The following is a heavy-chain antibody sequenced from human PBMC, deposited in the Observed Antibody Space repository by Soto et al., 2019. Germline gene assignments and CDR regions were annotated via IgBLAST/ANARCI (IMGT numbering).Heavy chain of an antibody. V-gene: IGHV4-39*01. CDR3: ARNGAHYYGDYEIDY. D-gene: IGHD4-17*01. CDR2: IYYSGST. CDR1: GGSISSSSYY. Sequence: QLQLQESGPGLVKPSETLSLTCTVSGGSISSSSYYWGWIRQPPGKGLEWIGSIYYSGSTYYNPSLKSRVTISVDTSKNQFSLKLSSVTAADTAVYYCARNGAHYYGDYEIDYWGQGTLVTVSS. J-gene: IGHJ4*02.